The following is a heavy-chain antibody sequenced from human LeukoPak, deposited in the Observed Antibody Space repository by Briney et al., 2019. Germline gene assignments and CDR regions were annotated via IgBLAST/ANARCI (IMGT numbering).Heavy chain of an antibody. V-gene: IGHV4-39*01. CDR3: ARRGGRRFDY. D-gene: IGHD3-16*01. CDR2: IYYSGST. Sequence: SETLSLTCTVSGRSISSSSYYWGWIRQPPGKGLEWIGSIYYSGSTYYNPSLKSRVTISVDTSKNQFSLKLSSVTAADTAVYYCARRGGRRFDYWGQGTLVTVSS. J-gene: IGHJ4*02. CDR1: GRSISSSSYY.